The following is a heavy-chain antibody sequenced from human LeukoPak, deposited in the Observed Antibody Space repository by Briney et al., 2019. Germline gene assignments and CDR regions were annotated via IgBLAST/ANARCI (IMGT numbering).Heavy chain of an antibody. V-gene: IGHV4-59*08. J-gene: IGHJ4*02. CDR2: IYYSGST. Sequence: SETLSLTCTVSGGSISSYYWSWIRQPLGKGLEWIGYIYYSGSTNYNPSLKSRVTISVDTSKNQFSLKLSSVTAADTAVYYCARLVTMVRGVIRRGYYFDYWGQGTLVTVSS. CDR3: ARLVTMVRGVIRRGYYFDY. D-gene: IGHD3-10*01. CDR1: GGSISSYY.